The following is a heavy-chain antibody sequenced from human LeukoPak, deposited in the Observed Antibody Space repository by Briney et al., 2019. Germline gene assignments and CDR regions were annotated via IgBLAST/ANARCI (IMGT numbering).Heavy chain of an antibody. J-gene: IGHJ4*02. CDR3: AKGDYYGSGSYYNL. CDR1: GFSFGTYG. V-gene: IGHV3-23*01. Sequence: GGSLRLSCAASGFSFGTYGMNWVRQAPGKGLEWVSTISGSGGSTYYADSVKGRFTISRDNSKNTLYLQMNSLRAEDTAVYYCAKGDYYGSGSYYNLWGQGTLVTVSS. D-gene: IGHD3-10*01. CDR2: ISGSGGST.